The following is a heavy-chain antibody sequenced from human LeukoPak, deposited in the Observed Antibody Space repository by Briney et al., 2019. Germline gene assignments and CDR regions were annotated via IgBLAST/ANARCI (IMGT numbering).Heavy chain of an antibody. V-gene: IGHV3-48*03. CDR2: ISSSGSTI. D-gene: IGHD6-13*01. CDR1: GFTFSSYE. Sequence: GGPLRLSCAASGFTFSSYEMNWVRQAPGKGLEWVSYISSSGSTIYYADSVKGRFTISRDNAKNSLYLQMNSLRAEDTAVYYCAAKHSSWYSGFDYWGQGTLVTVSS. J-gene: IGHJ4*02. CDR3: AAKHSSWYSGFDY.